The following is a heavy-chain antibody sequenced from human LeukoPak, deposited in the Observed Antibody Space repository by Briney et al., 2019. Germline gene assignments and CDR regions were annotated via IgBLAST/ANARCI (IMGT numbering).Heavy chain of an antibody. Sequence: PSETLSLTCAVYGGSFSGYYWSWIRQPPGKGLEWIGEINHSGSTNYNPSLKSRVTISVDTSKNQFSLKLSSVTAADTAVYYCARRASDYYDSSGYYQLYPFDYWGQGTLSPSPQ. CDR3: ARRASDYYDSSGYYQLYPFDY. CDR1: GGSFSGYY. V-gene: IGHV4-34*01. J-gene: IGHJ4*02. CDR2: INHSGST. D-gene: IGHD3-22*01.